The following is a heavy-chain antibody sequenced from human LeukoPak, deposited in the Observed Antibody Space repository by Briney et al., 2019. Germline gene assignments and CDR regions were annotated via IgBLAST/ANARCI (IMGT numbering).Heavy chain of an antibody. J-gene: IGHJ4*02. CDR2: INHSGST. CDR1: GGSFGGYY. V-gene: IGHV4-34*01. Sequence: SETLSLTCAVYGGSFGGYYWSWIRQPPGKGLEWIGEINHSGSTNYNPSLKSRVTISVDTSKNQFSLKLSSVTAADTAVYYCARFVDTAMGLNFDYWGQGTLVTVSS. CDR3: ARFVDTAMGLNFDY. D-gene: IGHD5-18*01.